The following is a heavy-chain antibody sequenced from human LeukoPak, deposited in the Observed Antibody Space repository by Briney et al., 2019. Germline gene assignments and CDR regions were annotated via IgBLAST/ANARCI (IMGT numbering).Heavy chain of an antibody. CDR3: ANLWFGEGAFDY. CDR2: IKKEGIER. V-gene: IGHV3-7*01. CDR1: GFTFSSYW. D-gene: IGHD3-10*01. Sequence: PGGSLRLSCAASGFTFSSYWMNWVRQAPGKGLEWVANIKKEGIERYYVDSVKGRFTIARDNTKKSLDLQMNTLRAEDTAVYYCANLWFGEGAFDYWGQGTLVTVSS. J-gene: IGHJ4*02.